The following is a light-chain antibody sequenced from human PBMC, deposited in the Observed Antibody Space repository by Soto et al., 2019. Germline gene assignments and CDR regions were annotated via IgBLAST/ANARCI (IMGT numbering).Light chain of an antibody. CDR1: SSDVGSYDL. V-gene: IGLV2-23*01. Sequence: QSVLTQPASVSGSPGQSITISCTGTSSDVGSYDLVSWYQQPPGKAPKRMIYEDTKRPSGISTRFSGSKSGNAASLTISGLQAEDEADYYFCSYAGSGTFVVGTGTKVTVL. CDR3: CSYAGSGTFV. J-gene: IGLJ1*01. CDR2: EDT.